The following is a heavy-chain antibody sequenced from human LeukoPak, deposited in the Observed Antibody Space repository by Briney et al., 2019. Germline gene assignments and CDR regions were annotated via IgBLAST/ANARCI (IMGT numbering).Heavy chain of an antibody. CDR1: GFTFSSYA. CDR2: INGSGGST. CDR3: AGGIPFGSMDV. D-gene: IGHD3-16*01. V-gene: IGHV3-23*01. J-gene: IGHJ6*03. Sequence: GGSLRLSCAASGFTFSSYAMSWVRQAPGKGLVWVSDINGSGGSTYYADSVKGRFTISRDNSKNTLYLQMNSLRAEDTAVYYCAGGIPFGSMDVWGKGTTVTVSS.